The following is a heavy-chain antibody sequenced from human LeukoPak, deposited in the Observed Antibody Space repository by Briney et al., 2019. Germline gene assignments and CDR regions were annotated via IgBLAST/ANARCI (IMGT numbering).Heavy chain of an antibody. D-gene: IGHD4-17*01. V-gene: IGHV1-18*01. CDR3: ARDTGDPLFDY. J-gene: IGHJ4*02. CDR1: GFTFSSYA. Sequence: GGSLRLSCAASGFTFSSYAISWVRQAPGQGLEWMGWISAYNGNTNYAQKLQGRVTMTTDTSTSTAYMELRSLRSDDTAVYYCARDTGDPLFDYWGQGTLVTVSS. CDR2: ISAYNGNT.